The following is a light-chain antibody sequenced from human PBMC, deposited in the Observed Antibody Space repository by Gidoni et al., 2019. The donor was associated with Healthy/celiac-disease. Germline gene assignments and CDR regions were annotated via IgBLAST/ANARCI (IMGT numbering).Light chain of an antibody. CDR3: QQLNSYRFT. J-gene: IGKJ3*01. V-gene: IGKV1-9*01. CDR1: QGISSY. Sequence: DIQLTPYPSFLSASVGDRVTITCRARQGISSYLAWYQQKPGKAPNLLIYAASTLQSGVPSRFSGSGSGTEFTLTISSLQPEDFATYCCQQLNSYRFTFGPGTKVEIK. CDR2: AAS.